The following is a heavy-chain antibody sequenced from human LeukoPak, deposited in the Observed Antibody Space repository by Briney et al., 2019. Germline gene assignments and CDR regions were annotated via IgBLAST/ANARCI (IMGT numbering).Heavy chain of an antibody. CDR2: ISGSGGST. V-gene: IGHV3-23*01. Sequence: GGSLRLSCAASGFTFSSYAMSWVRQAPGKGLEWVSAISGSGGSTYYADSVKGRFSISRDNSKDTLYLQMNSLRAEDTAVYYCAKDREGPGNWFDPWGQGTLVTVSS. CDR3: AKDREGPGNWFDP. J-gene: IGHJ5*02. D-gene: IGHD3-10*01. CDR1: GFTFSSYA.